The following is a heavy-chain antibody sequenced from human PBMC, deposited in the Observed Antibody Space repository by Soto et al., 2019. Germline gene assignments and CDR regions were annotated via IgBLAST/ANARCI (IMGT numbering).Heavy chain of an antibody. D-gene: IGHD3-10*01. V-gene: IGHV3-23*01. Sequence: EVQLLESGGGLVQPGGPLRLSCAAYGFDFSSNSMTWVRQAPGQGLEWASGISATGDKTFYLDSGRGRFNVARDIYKNILYLHMSSLRAEDTAVYDCTKWSGFGDAWGQGTLVTVSS. CDR1: GFDFSSNS. CDR3: TKWSGFGDA. CDR2: ISATGDKT. J-gene: IGHJ5*02.